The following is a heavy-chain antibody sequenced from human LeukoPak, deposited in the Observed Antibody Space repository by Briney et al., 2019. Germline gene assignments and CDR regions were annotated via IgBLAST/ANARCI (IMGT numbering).Heavy chain of an antibody. CDR2: LYFSGNP. CDR1: GASVSSSDYY. D-gene: IGHD1-26*01. J-gene: IGHJ4*02. V-gene: IGHV4-39*01. CDR3: ARHRGSYYDPHYFDY. Sequence: SETLSLTCTVSGASVSSSDYYWGWIRQPPGMRLEWIGNLYFSGNPYYNPSLKSRVAISVDTSKSQFSLKLSSVTAADTAVYYCARHRGSYYDPHYFDYWGQGTLVTVSS.